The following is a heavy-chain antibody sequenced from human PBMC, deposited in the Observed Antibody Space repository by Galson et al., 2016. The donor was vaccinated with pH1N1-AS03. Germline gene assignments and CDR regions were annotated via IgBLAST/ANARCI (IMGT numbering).Heavy chain of an antibody. Sequence: SLRLSCAASGLPFSGYSMNWVRQAPGKGLEWVSFISTSSSSIYYADSEKGRFTISRDNAQNLLYLQMNSLRDEDTAVYYCARDGPPQGISVAGSFDFWGQGTLVTVSS. CDR2: ISTSSSSI. V-gene: IGHV3-21*01. J-gene: IGHJ4*02. CDR1: GLPFSGYS. D-gene: IGHD6-19*01. CDR3: ARDGPPQGISVAGSFDF.